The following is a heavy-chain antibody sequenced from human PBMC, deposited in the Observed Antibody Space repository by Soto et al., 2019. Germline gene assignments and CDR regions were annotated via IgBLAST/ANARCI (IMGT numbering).Heavy chain of an antibody. CDR2: IWNDGSNK. D-gene: IGHD3-3*01. CDR1: GFTFSSYG. CDR3: ARDFWSGLFDY. Sequence: QVQLVESGGGVVQPGRSLRLSCAASGFTFSSYGMHWVRQAPGKGLEWVAVIWNDGSNKYYADSVKRRFTISRDNSKNTLYLQMNSLRAEDTAVYYCARDFWSGLFDYWGQGTLVTVSS. V-gene: IGHV3-33*01. J-gene: IGHJ4*02.